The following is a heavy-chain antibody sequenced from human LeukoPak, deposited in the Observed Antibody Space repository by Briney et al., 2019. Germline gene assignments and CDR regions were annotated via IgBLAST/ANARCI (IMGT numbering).Heavy chain of an antibody. CDR1: GYSFTSYW. CDR2: IYPGDSDT. V-gene: IGHV5-51*01. Sequence: GESQKISCKGSGYSFTSYWIGWVRQMPGKGLEWMGIIYPGDSDTRYSPSFQGQVTISADKSISTAYLQWSSLKASDTAMYYCARVPYYYDSSGALFDYWGQGTLVTVSS. CDR3: ARVPYYYDSSGALFDY. J-gene: IGHJ4*02. D-gene: IGHD3-22*01.